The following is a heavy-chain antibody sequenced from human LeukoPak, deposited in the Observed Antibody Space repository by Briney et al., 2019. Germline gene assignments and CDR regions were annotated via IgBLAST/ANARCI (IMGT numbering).Heavy chain of an antibody. J-gene: IGHJ4*02. V-gene: IGHV4-59*01. D-gene: IGHD4-11*01. Sequence: SETLSLTCTVSGGSISSYYWSWIRQPPGKGLEWIGYIYYSWSTNYNPSLKSRVTISVDTSKNQFSLKLSSVTAADTAVYYCARSYRRNYFDYWGQGTLVTVSS. CDR2: IYYSWST. CDR1: GGSISSYY. CDR3: ARSYRRNYFDY.